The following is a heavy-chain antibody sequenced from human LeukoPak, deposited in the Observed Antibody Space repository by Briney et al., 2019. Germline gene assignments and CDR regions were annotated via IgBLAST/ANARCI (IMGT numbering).Heavy chain of an antibody. Sequence: SETLSLTCTVSGGSISSGSYYWSWIRQPAGKGLEWIGRIYTSGSTNYNPSLKSRVTVSVDTSKNQFSLKLSSVTAADTAVYYCARVSLVRGAPDYYFDYWGQGTLVTVSS. CDR1: GGSISSGSYY. CDR2: IYTSGST. V-gene: IGHV4-61*02. J-gene: IGHJ4*02. D-gene: IGHD3-10*01. CDR3: ARVSLVRGAPDYYFDY.